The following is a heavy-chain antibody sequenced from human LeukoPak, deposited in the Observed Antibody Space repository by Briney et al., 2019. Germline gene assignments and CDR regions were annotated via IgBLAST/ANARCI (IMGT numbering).Heavy chain of an antibody. D-gene: IGHD5-24*01. J-gene: IGHJ4*02. CDR2: IYYSGST. CDR3: ARMGRDGYNLIFDY. Sequence: SETLSLTCTVSGGSISSYYWSWIRQPPGKGLEWIGYIYYSGSTNYNPSLKSRVTISVDTSKNRFSLKLSSVTAADTAVYYCARMGRDGYNLIFDYWGQGTLVTVSS. V-gene: IGHV4-59*01. CDR1: GGSISSYY.